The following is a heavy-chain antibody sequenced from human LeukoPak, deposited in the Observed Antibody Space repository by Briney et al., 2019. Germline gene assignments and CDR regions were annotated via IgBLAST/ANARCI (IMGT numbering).Heavy chain of an antibody. Sequence: ASVKVSCKASGYTFTSYGISWVRQARGQGLEWMGWISAYNGNTNYAQKLQGRVTMTTDTSTSTAYMELRSLRSDDTAVYYCARVRRFLYYYGSGSYWGADYWGQGTLVTVSS. CDR2: ISAYNGNT. CDR1: GYTFTSYG. D-gene: IGHD3-10*01. J-gene: IGHJ4*02. CDR3: ARVRRFLYYYGSGSYWGADY. V-gene: IGHV1-18*04.